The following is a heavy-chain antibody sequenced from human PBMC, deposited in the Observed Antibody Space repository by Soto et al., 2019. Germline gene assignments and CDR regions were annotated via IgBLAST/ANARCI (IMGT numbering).Heavy chain of an antibody. J-gene: IGHJ4*02. CDR1: GYTFTGYY. CDR3: ARSSTTYNWNPLGY. D-gene: IGHD1-20*01. V-gene: IGHV1-2*02. CDR2: INPNSGGT. Sequence: VASVKVSCKASGYTFTGYYMHWVRQAPGQGLEWMGWINPNSGGTNYAQKFQGRVTMTRDTSISTAYMELSRLRSDDTAVYYCARSSTTYNWNPLGYWGQGTLVTVSS.